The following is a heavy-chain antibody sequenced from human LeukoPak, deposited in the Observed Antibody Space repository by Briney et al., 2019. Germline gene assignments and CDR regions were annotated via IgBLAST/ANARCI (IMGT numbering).Heavy chain of an antibody. J-gene: IGHJ4*02. V-gene: IGHV3-21*01. CDR1: GFTFSSYS. Sequence: GGSLRLSCAASGFTFSSYSMNWVRQAPGKRLEWVSSISSSSSYIYYADSVKGRFTISRDNAKNSLYLQMNSLRAEDTAVYYCARIRGDTAMVLIDYWGQGTLVTVSS. D-gene: IGHD5-18*01. CDR2: ISSSSSYI. CDR3: ARIRGDTAMVLIDY.